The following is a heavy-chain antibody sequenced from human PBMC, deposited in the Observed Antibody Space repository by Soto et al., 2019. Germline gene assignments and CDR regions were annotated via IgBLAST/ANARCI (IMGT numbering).Heavy chain of an antibody. J-gene: IGHJ4*02. D-gene: IGHD3-3*01. CDR2: SYYYSGST. CDR1: GGSISSGGYY. V-gene: IGHV4-31*03. CDR3: ARYPGTSRFSYFDY. Sequence: QVQLQESGPVLVKPSQTLSLTCTVSGGSISSGGYYWTWIRQHPGKGLEGIGYSYYYSGSTHYNPYLKSRVSIPVDTSKNQFSLKLRSVTAADTAVYYCARYPGTSRFSYFDYWGQGTLVTVSS.